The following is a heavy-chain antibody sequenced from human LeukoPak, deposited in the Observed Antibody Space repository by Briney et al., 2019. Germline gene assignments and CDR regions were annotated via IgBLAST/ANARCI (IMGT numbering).Heavy chain of an antibody. J-gene: IGHJ4*02. CDR2: ISGSGGST. V-gene: IGHV3-23*01. D-gene: IGHD3-10*01. CDR1: GFTFSSYA. CDR3: AKDSVPYYYGSGSYASPAY. Sequence: GGSLRLSCAASGFTFSSYAMSWVRQAPGKGLEWVSAISGSGGSTYYADSVKGRFTISRDNSKNTLYLQMNSLRAEDTAVYYCAKDSVPYYYGSGSYASPAYWGQGTLVTVSS.